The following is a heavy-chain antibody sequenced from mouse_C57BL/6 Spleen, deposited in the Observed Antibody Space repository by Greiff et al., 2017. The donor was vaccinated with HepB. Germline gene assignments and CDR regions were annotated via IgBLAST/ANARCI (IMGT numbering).Heavy chain of an antibody. Sequence: VQLTESGPGLVAPSQSLSITCTVSGFSLTSYGVSWVRQPPGKGLEWLGVIWGDGGTTYHSALISRLSISKDNSKSQVVLKLNSLQTDDAAAYYCAKEGDWSTGSYWYFDVWGTGTTVTVSS. J-gene: IGHJ1*03. CDR3: AKEGDWSTGSYWYFDV. D-gene: IGHD5-1*01. CDR1: GFSLTSYG. V-gene: IGHV2-3*01. CDR2: IWGDGGT.